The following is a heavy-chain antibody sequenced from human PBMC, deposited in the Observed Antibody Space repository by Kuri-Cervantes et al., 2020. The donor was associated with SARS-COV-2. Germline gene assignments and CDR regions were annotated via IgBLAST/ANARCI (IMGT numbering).Heavy chain of an antibody. CDR3: ASQPYCSGGSCYSAYFDY. V-gene: IGHV4-4*07. CDR1: GGSISSYY. Sequence: ESLKISCTVSGGSISSYYWSWIRQPAGKGLEWIGRIYTSGSTNYNPSLKSRVTMSVDTSKNQFSLKLSSVTAADTAVYYCASQPYCSGGSCYSAYFDYWGQGTLVTVSS. CDR2: IYTSGST. J-gene: IGHJ4*02. D-gene: IGHD2-15*01.